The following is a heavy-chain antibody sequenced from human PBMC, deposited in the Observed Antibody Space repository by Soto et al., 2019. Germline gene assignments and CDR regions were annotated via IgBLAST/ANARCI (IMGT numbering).Heavy chain of an antibody. CDR2: INPNSGGT. D-gene: IGHD2-2*01. Sequence: ASVKVSFKASGYTFTGYYMHWVRQAPGQGLEWMGWINPNSGGTNYAQKFQGWVTMTRDTSISTAYMELSRLRSDDTAVYYCAREVIVVVPAAPPLSYGKDVWGQGTTVSVSS. J-gene: IGHJ6*02. CDR1: GYTFTGYY. CDR3: AREVIVVVPAAPPLSYGKDV. V-gene: IGHV1-2*04.